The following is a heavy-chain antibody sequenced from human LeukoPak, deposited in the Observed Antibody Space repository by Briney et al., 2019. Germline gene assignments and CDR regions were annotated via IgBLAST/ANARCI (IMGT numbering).Heavy chain of an antibody. CDR1: GGSISSYY. CDR3: ARGPILEWLPDY. J-gene: IGHJ4*02. D-gene: IGHD3-3*01. CDR2: IYYSGST. Sequence: SETPSLTCTVSGGSISSYYWSWIRQPPGKGLEWIGYIYYSGSTNYNPSLKSRVTISVDTSKNQFSLKLSSVTAADTAVYYCARGPILEWLPDYWGQGTLVTVSS. V-gene: IGHV4-59*01.